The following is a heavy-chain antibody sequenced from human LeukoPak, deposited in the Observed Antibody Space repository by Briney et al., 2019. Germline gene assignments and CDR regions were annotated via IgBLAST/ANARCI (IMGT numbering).Heavy chain of an antibody. V-gene: IGHV4-61*02. Sequence: PSQTLSLTCTVSGGSISSGSYYWSWIRQPAGKGLEWIGRIYTSGSTNYNPSLKSRVTMSVDTSKNQFSLKLSSVTAADTAVYYCARAGYCSSTSCYEPWGGYYYYMDVWGKGTTVTISS. CDR1: GGSISSGSYY. CDR3: ARAGYCSSTSCYEPWGGYYYYMDV. CDR2: IYTSGST. D-gene: IGHD2-2*01. J-gene: IGHJ6*03.